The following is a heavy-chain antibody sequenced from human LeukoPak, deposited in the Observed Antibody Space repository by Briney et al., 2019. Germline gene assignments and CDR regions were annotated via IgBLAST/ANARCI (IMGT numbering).Heavy chain of an antibody. CDR2: ISYDGSNK. CDR1: GFTFSSYA. J-gene: IGHJ6*02. Sequence: GGSLRLSCAASGFTFSSYAMHWVRQAPGKGLEWVAVISYDGSNKYYADSVKGRFTISRDNSKNTLYLQMNSLRAEDTAVYYCARDGYSSGWYYYYGMDVWGQGTTVTVSS. CDR3: ARDGYSSGWYYYYGMDV. D-gene: IGHD6-19*01. V-gene: IGHV3-30-3*01.